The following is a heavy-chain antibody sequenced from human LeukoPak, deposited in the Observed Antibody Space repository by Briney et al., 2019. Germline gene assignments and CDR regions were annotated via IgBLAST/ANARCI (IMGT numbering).Heavy chain of an antibody. Sequence: GGSLSLSCAVSGLTFSTFWMHWVRQAPGKGLVWVSHINPDGRTTTYADSVKGRFTISRDNAKNTLYLQMNSLRAEDTAVYFCVRDAETAGSDYWGQGTLVTVSS. CDR3: VRDAETAGSDY. J-gene: IGHJ4*02. CDR1: GLTFSTFW. D-gene: IGHD1-14*01. V-gene: IGHV3-74*01. CDR2: INPDGRTT.